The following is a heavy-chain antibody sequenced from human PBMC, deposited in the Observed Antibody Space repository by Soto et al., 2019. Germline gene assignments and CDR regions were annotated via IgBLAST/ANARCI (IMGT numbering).Heavy chain of an antibody. CDR1: GYTFISYG. Sequence: ASVKVSCKASGYTFISYGISWVRQAPGQGLEWMGWISAYNGNTNYAQKLQGRVTMTTDTSTSTVYMELRSLRSDDTAVYYCARGESGYNSLDYYFAYWGQGTLVTVSS. J-gene: IGHJ4*02. V-gene: IGHV1-18*01. CDR2: ISAYNGNT. CDR3: ARGESGYNSLDYYFAY. D-gene: IGHD5-12*01.